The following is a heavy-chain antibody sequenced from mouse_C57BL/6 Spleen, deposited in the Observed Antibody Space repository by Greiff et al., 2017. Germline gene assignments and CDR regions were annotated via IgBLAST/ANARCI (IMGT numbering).Heavy chain of an antibody. CDR2: INPGSGGT. Sequence: QVHVKQSGAELVRPGTSVKVSCKASGYAFTNYLIEWVKQRPGQGLEWIGVINPGSGGTNYNEKFKGKATLTADKSSSTAYMQLSSLTSEDSAVYFCARSLDYGTAFDVWCTGTTVTVSS. J-gene: IGHJ1*03. V-gene: IGHV1-54*01. CDR1: GYAFTNYL. D-gene: IGHD2-4*01. CDR3: ARSLDYGTAFDV.